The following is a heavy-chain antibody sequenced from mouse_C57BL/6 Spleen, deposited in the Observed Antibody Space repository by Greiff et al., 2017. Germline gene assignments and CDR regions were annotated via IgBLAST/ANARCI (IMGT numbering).Heavy chain of an antibody. Sequence: QVQLQQPGAELVKPGASVKLSCKASGYTFTSYWMHWVKQRPGQGLEWIGMIHPNSGSTNYNEKFKSKATLTVDKSSSTAYMQLSSLTSEDSAVXYCARAVVLYGYFDYWGEGNTLTVSS. CDR2: IHPNSGST. CDR3: ARAVVLYGYFDY. CDR1: GYTFTSYW. J-gene: IGHJ2*01. D-gene: IGHD1-1*02. V-gene: IGHV1-64*01.